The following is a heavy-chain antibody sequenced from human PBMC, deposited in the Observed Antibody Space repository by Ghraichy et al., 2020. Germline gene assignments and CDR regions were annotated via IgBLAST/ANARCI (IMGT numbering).Heavy chain of an antibody. Sequence: SVKVSCKASGYTFTDYYIHWVRQAPGQGLEWMAWINPNSGGTRYASKFQGRVTMTRDTSSDTAYMELSRLRSDDTAVYYCARPKYYHSSGYYYDFWGQGTLVTVSS. V-gene: IGHV1-2*02. D-gene: IGHD3-22*01. J-gene: IGHJ4*02. CDR3: ARPKYYHSSGYYYDF. CDR2: INPNSGGT. CDR1: GYTFTDYY.